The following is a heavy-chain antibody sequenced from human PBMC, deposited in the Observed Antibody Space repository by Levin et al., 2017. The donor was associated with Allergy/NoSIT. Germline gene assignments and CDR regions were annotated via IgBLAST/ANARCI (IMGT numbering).Heavy chain of an antibody. D-gene: IGHD5-12*01. CDR3: ARRGSGYDHFDY. Sequence: PSETLSLTCTVSGGSISSSYWSWIRQPPGKGLEWIGYIYYSGSTNYNPSLKSRVTISVDTSKNQFSLRLNSVTDADTAVYYCARRGSGYDHFDYWGQGTLVTVSS. J-gene: IGHJ4*02. V-gene: IGHV4-59*08. CDR1: GGSISSSY. CDR2: IYYSGST.